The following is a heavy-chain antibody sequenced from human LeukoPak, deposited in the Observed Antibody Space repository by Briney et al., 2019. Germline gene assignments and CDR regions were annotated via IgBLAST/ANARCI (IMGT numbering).Heavy chain of an antibody. D-gene: IGHD2-2*01. CDR3: ARPRAWGTSRYHTFDY. Sequence: PGGSLRLSCAASGFTFSSYSMNWVRQAPGKGLEWVSSISSSGSYIYYADSVKGRFTIPRDNAKNSLYLQMNSLRAEDTAVYYCARPRAWGTSRYHTFDYWGQGTLVTVSS. CDR2: ISSSGSYI. V-gene: IGHV3-21*01. CDR1: GFTFSSYS. J-gene: IGHJ4*02.